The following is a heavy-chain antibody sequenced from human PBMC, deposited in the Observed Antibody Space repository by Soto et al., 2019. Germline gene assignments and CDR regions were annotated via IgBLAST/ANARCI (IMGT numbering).Heavy chain of an antibody. D-gene: IGHD3-22*01. CDR1: GYTFTAYY. J-gene: IGHJ4*02. CDR3: ATVSYYDSSDYADFDY. V-gene: IGHV1-2*04. CDR2: INPDNGDT. Sequence: GASVKVSCKASGYTFTAYYIHWVRQAPGQGLEWMGWINPDNGDTNYAQNFQDWVTMTRDTSISTAYMRLSRLRSDDTAVYYCATVSYYDSSDYADFDYWGQGTLVPVSS.